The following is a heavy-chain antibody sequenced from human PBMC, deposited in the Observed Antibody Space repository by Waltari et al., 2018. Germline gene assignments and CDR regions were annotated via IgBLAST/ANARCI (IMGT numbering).Heavy chain of an antibody. V-gene: IGHV3-23*04. CDR3: AKDLFRADPAVLGIFDY. CDR2: ISGSGGST. CDR1: GFTFSSYA. D-gene: IGHD2-8*01. J-gene: IGHJ4*02. Sequence: EVQLVESGGGLVQPGGSLRLSCAASGFTFSSYAMSWVRQAPGKGLEWVSAISGSGGSTYYADSVKGRFTNSRYNSKNTLYLQMNSLRAEDTAVYYCAKDLFRADPAVLGIFDYWGQGTLVTVSS.